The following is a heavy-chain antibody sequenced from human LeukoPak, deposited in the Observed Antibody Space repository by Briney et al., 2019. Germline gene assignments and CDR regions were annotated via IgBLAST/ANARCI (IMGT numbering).Heavy chain of an antibody. CDR3: AKDLGDYGDYGNDYYYCMDV. V-gene: IGHV3-30*18. Sequence: GGSLRLSCAASGFTFSSYWMHWVRQAPGKGLEWVAVISYDGSNKYYADCVKGRFTISRDNSKDTLYLRMNSLRAEDTAVYYCAKDLGDYGDYGNDYYYCMDVWGQGTTVTVSS. CDR1: GFTFSSYW. J-gene: IGHJ6*02. D-gene: IGHD4-17*01. CDR2: ISYDGSNK.